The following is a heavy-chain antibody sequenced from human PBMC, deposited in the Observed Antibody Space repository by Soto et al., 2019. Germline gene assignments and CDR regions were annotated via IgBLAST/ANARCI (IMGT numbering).Heavy chain of an antibody. CDR1: GFTFSSYS. D-gene: IGHD6-13*01. Sequence: QPGGSLRLSCAASGFTFSSYSMNWVRQAPGKGLEWVSYISSSSSTIYYADSVKGRFTISRDNAKNSLYLQMNSLRAEDKAVYYCARRSSSWYFDYWGQGTLVTVSS. CDR2: ISSSSSTI. V-gene: IGHV3-48*01. CDR3: ARRSSSWYFDY. J-gene: IGHJ4*02.